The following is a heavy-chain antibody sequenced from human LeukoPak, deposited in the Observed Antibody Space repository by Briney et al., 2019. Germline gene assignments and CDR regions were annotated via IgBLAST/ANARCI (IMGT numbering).Heavy chain of an antibody. V-gene: IGHV3-15*01. D-gene: IGHD2-21*02. CDR3: TKDRHTAYYYYGMDV. Sequence: SKTDGGKTDYAAPVKGRLTISRDDSKNTLYLQMNSLKTEDTAVYYCTKDRHTAYYYYGMDVWGQGTTVTVSS. CDR2: SKTDGGKT. J-gene: IGHJ6*02.